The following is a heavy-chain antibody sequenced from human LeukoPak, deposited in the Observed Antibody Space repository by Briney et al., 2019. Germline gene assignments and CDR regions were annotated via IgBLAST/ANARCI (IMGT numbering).Heavy chain of an antibody. J-gene: IGHJ4*02. CDR1: GFIFSNFA. CDR3: AKNPRDCSGGSCYSGY. CDR2: ISGSGGST. V-gene: IGHV3-23*01. Sequence: PGGSLRLSCAASGFIFSNFAMTWVRQAPGKGLEWVSGISGSGGSTYYADSVKGRFTISRDNSKNTLYLQMNSLRAEDTAVYYCAKNPRDCSGGSCYSGYWGQGTLVTASS. D-gene: IGHD2-15*01.